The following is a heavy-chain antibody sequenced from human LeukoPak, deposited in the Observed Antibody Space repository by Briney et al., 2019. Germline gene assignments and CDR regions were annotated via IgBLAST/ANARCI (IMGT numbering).Heavy chain of an antibody. V-gene: IGHV4-30-2*01. Sequence: SETLSLTCAVSGGSISSGGYSWSWIRRPPGKGLEWIGYIYHSGSTYYNPSLKSRVTISVDRSKNQFSLKLSSVTAADTAVYYCARVSFGINDYWGQGTLVTVSS. D-gene: IGHD2-21*01. CDR2: IYHSGST. J-gene: IGHJ4*02. CDR3: ARVSFGINDY. CDR1: GGSISSGGYS.